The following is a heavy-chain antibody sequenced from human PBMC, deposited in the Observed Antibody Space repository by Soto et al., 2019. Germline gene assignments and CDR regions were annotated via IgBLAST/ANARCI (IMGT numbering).Heavy chain of an antibody. D-gene: IGHD6-19*01. CDR3: AREGVGYSSGWYRGGMDV. Sequence: PVGSLRLSCAASGFTFSSYSMNWVRQAPGKGLEWVSYISSSSSTIYYADSVKGRFTISRDNAKNSLYLQMNSLRDEDTAVYYCAREGVGYSSGWYRGGMDVWGQGTTVTVSS. V-gene: IGHV3-48*02. CDR1: GFTFSSYS. J-gene: IGHJ6*02. CDR2: ISSSSSTI.